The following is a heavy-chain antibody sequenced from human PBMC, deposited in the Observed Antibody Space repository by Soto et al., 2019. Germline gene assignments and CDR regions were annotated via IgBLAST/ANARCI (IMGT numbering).Heavy chain of an antibody. CDR1: GGSFSGYY. CDR2: INHSGSA. CDR3: ARASRESWNQLLNGYFDY. D-gene: IGHD2-2*01. V-gene: IGHV4-34*01. J-gene: IGHJ4*02. Sequence: QVQLQQWGAGLLKPSETLSLTCAVYGGSFSGYYWSWIRQPPGKGLEWIGEINHSGSANYNPSLKSRVTISVDTSKNQFSLKLSSVTAADTAVYYCARASRESWNQLLNGYFDYWGQGTLVTVSS.